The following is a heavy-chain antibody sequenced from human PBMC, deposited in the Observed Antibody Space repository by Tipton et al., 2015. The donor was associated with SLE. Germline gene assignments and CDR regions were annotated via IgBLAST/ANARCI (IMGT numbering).Heavy chain of an antibody. D-gene: IGHD1-7*01. Sequence: TLSLTCTVSGGSISSSSYYWGWIRQPPGKGLEWIGSIYYSGSTYYNPSLKSRVTISVDTSKNHFSLKLSSVTAADTAVYYCAGSGSLDITGTHGAWGQGTLVTVSS. CDR1: GGSISSSSYY. CDR3: AGSGSLDITGTHGA. CDR2: IYYSGST. V-gene: IGHV4-39*01. J-gene: IGHJ5*02.